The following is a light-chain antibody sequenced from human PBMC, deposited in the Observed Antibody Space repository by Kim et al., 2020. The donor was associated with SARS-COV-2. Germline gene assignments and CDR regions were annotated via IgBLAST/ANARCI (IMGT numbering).Light chain of an antibody. CDR1: QSVSSN. V-gene: IGKV3-11*01. J-gene: IGKJ1*01. CDR2: DAS. CDR3: QQRVSWPQA. Sequence: LSPGAGATPSCRASQSVSSNFPWYQQKPGQAPRLLIYDASIMATCIPARFSGSGSGTDFTLTISSLVPEDFAVYYCQQRVSWPQAFGQGTKVDIK.